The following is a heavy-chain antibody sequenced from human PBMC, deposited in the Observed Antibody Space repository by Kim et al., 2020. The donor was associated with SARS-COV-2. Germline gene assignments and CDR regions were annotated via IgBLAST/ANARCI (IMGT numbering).Heavy chain of an antibody. Sequence: SETLSLTCTVSGGSISSSSYYWGWIRQPPGKGLEWIGSIYYSGSTYYNPSLKSRVTISVDTSKNQFSLKLSSVTAADTAVYYCARHVTDNLDGEQWLVHRGYFDYWGQGTLVTVSS. D-gene: IGHD6-19*01. CDR3: ARHVTDNLDGEQWLVHRGYFDY. J-gene: IGHJ4*02. V-gene: IGHV4-39*01. CDR2: IYYSGST. CDR1: GGSISSSSYY.